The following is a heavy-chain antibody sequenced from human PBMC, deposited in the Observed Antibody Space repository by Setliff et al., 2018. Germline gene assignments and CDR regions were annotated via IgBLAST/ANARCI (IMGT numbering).Heavy chain of an antibody. D-gene: IGHD1-26*01. CDR2: ISGSGDDT. J-gene: IGHJ5*02. V-gene: IGHV3-23*01. CDR3: TRSSLVGAISTWFDP. Sequence: GGSLRLSCTASGFTFSSYAMSWVRQAPGKGLEWVSGISGSGDDTYYADSVKGRFTISRDNSKNTVFLQMNSLRAEDTAVYYCTRSSLVGAISTWFDPWGQGTLVTVSS. CDR1: GFTFSSYA.